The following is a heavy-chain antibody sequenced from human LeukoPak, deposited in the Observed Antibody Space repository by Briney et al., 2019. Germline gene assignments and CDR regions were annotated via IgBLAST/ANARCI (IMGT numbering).Heavy chain of an antibody. Sequence: QPGGSLRLSCAASGFTFSSYGMHWVRQAPGKGLEWVAVIWYDGSNKYYADSVKGRFTISRDNSKNTLYLQMNSLRAEDTAVYYCAKVLYDFWSGSIFFDYWGQGTLVTVSS. CDR2: IWYDGSNK. CDR1: GFTFSSYG. D-gene: IGHD3-3*01. J-gene: IGHJ4*02. V-gene: IGHV3-30*02. CDR3: AKVLYDFWSGSIFFDY.